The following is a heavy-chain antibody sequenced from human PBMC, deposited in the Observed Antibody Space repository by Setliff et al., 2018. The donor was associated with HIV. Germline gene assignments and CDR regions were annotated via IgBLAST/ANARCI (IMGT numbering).Heavy chain of an antibody. CDR1: GGSINNGYHY. D-gene: IGHD3-22*01. V-gene: IGHV4-39*01. CDR3: ARWITTPTKGAFVI. Sequence: SETLSLTCTVSGGSINNGYHYWVWIRQTPGKGPEWIGGIYYTGSAHYNPSLKSRVTISVDTSKNQFSMKLTSLTAADTTVYYCARWITTPTKGAFVIWGQGTAVTVSS. J-gene: IGHJ3*02. CDR2: IYYTGSA.